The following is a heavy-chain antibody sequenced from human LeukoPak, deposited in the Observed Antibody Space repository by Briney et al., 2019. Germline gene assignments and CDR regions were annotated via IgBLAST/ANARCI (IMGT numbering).Heavy chain of an antibody. J-gene: IGHJ4*02. D-gene: IGHD3-3*01. CDR3: ARGLRNTILGGDYY. V-gene: IGHV3-48*03. Sequence: PGGSLRLSCAASGFTFSSYDMKWVRQAPGKGLEWVSHISGSGSNICYADSVKGRVTISRDNAKNSLYLQMNSLRAEDTAVYYCARGLRNTILGGDYYWGQGTLVTVYS. CDR1: GFTFSSYD. CDR2: ISGSGSNI.